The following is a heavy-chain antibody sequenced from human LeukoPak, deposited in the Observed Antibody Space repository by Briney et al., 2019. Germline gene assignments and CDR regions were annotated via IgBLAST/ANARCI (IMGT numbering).Heavy chain of an antibody. CDR1: GFTFSSYA. V-gene: IGHV3-30-3*01. CDR2: ISYDGSNK. J-gene: IGHJ3*02. D-gene: IGHD3-22*01. CDR3: ARGESMIVDAFDI. Sequence: PGGSLRLSCAASGFTFSSYAMHWVRQAPDKGLEWVTVISYDGSNKYYADSVKGRFTISRDNSKNTLYLQMNSQRAEDTAVYYCARGESMIVDAFDIWGQGTMVTVSS.